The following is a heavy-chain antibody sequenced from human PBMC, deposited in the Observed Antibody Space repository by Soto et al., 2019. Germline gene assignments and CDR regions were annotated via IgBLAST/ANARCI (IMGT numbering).Heavy chain of an antibody. CDR2: LHHSGDT. CDR3: ARFPLWFGELDY. CDR1: GASIGSGSYS. D-gene: IGHD3-10*01. J-gene: IGHJ4*02. Sequence: QLQLQESGSGLVRPSQTLSLTCTVSGASIGSGSYSWNWIRQPPGKGLEWIGYLHHSGDTYFNPSRRRRVSRSVDRSNNQFSLKLISVTAADTAVYYCARFPLWFGELDYWGQGALVNVSS. V-gene: IGHV4-30-2*01.